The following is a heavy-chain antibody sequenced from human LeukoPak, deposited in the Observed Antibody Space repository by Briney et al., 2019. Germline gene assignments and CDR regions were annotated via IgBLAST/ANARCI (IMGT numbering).Heavy chain of an antibody. CDR2: ISAYNGNT. V-gene: IGHV1-18*01. D-gene: IGHD3-16*01. J-gene: IGHJ3*02. CDR1: GYTFTSYG. CDR3: ATEHTFGGPRRAFDI. Sequence: GASVKVSCKASGYTFTSYGISWVRQAPGQGLEWMGWISAYNGNTNYAQKLQGRVTITRDTSASTAYMELSSLRSEDTAVYYCATEHTFGGPRRAFDIWGQGTMVTVSS.